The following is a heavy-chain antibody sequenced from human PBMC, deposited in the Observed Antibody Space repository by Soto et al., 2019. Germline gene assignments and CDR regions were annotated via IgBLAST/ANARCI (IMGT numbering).Heavy chain of an antibody. CDR3: ARGSSYYDFWSGYLDY. V-gene: IGHV1-18*04. J-gene: IGHJ4*02. D-gene: IGHD3-3*01. CDR2: ISAYNGNT. Sequence: ASVKVSCKASGYTFTSYGISWVRQAPGQGLEWMGWISAYNGNTNYAQKLQGRVTMTTDTSTSTAYMELRSLRSDDTAVYYCARGSSYYDFWSGYLDYWGQGTLVTVSS. CDR1: GYTFTSYG.